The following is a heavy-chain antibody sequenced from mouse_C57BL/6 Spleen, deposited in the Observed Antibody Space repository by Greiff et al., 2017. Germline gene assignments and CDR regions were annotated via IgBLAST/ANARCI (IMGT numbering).Heavy chain of an antibody. D-gene: IGHD1-1*01. CDR2: IYPGSGST. CDR1: GYTFTSYW. J-gene: IGHJ2*01. V-gene: IGHV1-55*01. CDR3: ARCDYYYGSSYVDY. Sequence: VQLQQPGAELVKPGASVKMSCKASGYTFTSYWITWVKQRPGQGLEWIGDIYPGSGSTNYNEKFKSKATLTVDTSSSTAYMQLSSLTSEDSAVYYGARCDYYYGSSYVDYWGQGTTLTVSS.